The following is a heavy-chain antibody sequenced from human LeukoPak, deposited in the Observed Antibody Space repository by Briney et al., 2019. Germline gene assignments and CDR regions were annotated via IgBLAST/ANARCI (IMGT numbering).Heavy chain of an antibody. CDR2: IGTSSSTT. V-gene: IGHV3-48*01. J-gene: IGHJ4*02. CDR1: GFTFSSYS. Sequence: GGSLRPSCAASGFTFSSYSMNWVRQAPGKGLEWVSYIGTSSSTTYYADSVKGRFTISRDNSKNTLYLQMNSLRAEDTAVYYCAKESIQLWLDFDYWGQGTLVTVSS. CDR3: AKESIQLWLDFDY. D-gene: IGHD5-18*01.